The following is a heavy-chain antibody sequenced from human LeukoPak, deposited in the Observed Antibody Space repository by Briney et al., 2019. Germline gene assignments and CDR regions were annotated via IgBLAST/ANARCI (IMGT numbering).Heavy chain of an antibody. D-gene: IGHD2-2*02. CDR3: ARVVPIYAEAFDI. CDR2: IIPIFGTA. V-gene: IGHV1-69*05. J-gene: IGHJ3*02. Sequence: SVKVSCKASGGTFSSYAISWVRQAPGQGLEWRGGIIPIFGTANYAQKFQGRVTMTTDTSTSTAYMELRSLRSDDTAVYYCARVVPIYAEAFDIWGQGTMVTVSS. CDR1: GGTFSSYA.